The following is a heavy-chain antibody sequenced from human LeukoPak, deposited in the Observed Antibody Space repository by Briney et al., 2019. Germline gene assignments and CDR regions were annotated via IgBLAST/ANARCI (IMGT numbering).Heavy chain of an antibody. CDR3: ARDEAILLWFGEPSATVAPQFDI. Sequence: ASVKVSCNASGYTFTSYYMHWVRQAPGQGLEWMGIINPSGGSTSYAQKFQGRVTITRDTSASTAYMELSSLRSEDTAVYYCARDEAILLWFGEPSATVAPQFDIWGQGTMVTVSS. CDR2: INPSGGST. J-gene: IGHJ3*02. D-gene: IGHD3-10*01. V-gene: IGHV1-46*01. CDR1: GYTFTSYY.